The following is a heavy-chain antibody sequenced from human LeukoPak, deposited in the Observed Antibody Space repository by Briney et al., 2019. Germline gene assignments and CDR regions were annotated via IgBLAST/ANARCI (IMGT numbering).Heavy chain of an antibody. CDR3: ARENKDSGPRGDGMDV. CDR1: GYTFTGYY. D-gene: IGHD5-12*01. CDR2: INPNSGGT. Sequence: GASVRVSCKASGYTFTGYYMHWVRQAPGQGLEWMGWINPNSGGTNYAQKFQGWVTMTRDTSISTAYMELSRLRSDDTAVYYCARENKDSGPRGDGMDVWGQGTTVTVSS. V-gene: IGHV1-2*04. J-gene: IGHJ6*02.